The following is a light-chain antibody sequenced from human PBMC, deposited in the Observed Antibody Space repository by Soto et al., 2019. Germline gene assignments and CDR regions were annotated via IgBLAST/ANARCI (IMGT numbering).Light chain of an antibody. V-gene: IGKV1-8*01. CDR1: QGIGNS. CDR2: DAS. J-gene: IGKJ4*01. Sequence: AIRMTQSPSSFSASTGDNVTITCRASQGIGNSLAWYQQKPGKATNLLIYDASTLQSGVPARFSVSGSGSDFNIPHTSLQSEDFATCYCQQYYNCALTFGGGTKVEIK. CDR3: QQYYNCALT.